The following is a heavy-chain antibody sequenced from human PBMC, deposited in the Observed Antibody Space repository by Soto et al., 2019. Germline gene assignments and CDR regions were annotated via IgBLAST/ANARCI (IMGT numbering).Heavy chain of an antibody. D-gene: IGHD6-19*01. CDR1: GYSFTSYW. J-gene: IGHJ3*02. Sequence: PGESLKISCKGSGYSFTSYWIGWVRQMPGKGLEWMGIIYPGDSDTRYSPSFQGQVTISADKSISTAYLQWSSLKASDTAMYYWARVRDSSDDAFDIWGQGTMVTVSS. V-gene: IGHV5-51*01. CDR2: IYPGDSDT. CDR3: ARVRDSSDDAFDI.